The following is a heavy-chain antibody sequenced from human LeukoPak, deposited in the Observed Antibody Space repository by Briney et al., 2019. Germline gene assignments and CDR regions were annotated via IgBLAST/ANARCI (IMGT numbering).Heavy chain of an antibody. J-gene: IGHJ4*02. CDR1: GFTFSTYA. V-gene: IGHV3-23*01. Sequence: GGSLRLSCAASGFTFSTYATSWVRQAPGKGLEWVSDINGSGGSTYYADSVKGRFTISRDNSKNTLYLQMNSLRAEDTAIYYCAKNRGAPLWGQGTLVTVSS. CDR2: INGSGGST. CDR3: AKNRGAPL. D-gene: IGHD2/OR15-2a*01.